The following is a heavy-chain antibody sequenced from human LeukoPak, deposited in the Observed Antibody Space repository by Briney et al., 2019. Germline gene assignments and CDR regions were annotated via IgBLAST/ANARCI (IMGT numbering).Heavy chain of an antibody. V-gene: IGHV3-30*04. J-gene: IGHJ6*03. CDR1: GFTFSSYA. CDR2: ISYDGSNK. D-gene: IGHD6-13*01. Sequence: GGSLRLSCAASGFTFSSYAMHWVRQAPGKGLEWVAVISYDGSNKYYADSVKGRFTISRDNSKNTLYLQMNSLRAEDTAVYYCARDGTVGRYYYYYMDVWGKGTTVTVSS. CDR3: ARDGTVGRYYYYYMDV.